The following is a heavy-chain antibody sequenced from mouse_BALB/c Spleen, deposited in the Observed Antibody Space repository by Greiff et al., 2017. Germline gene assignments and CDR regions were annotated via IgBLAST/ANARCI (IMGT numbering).Heavy chain of an antibody. V-gene: IGHV1-20*02. CDR2: INPYNGDT. Sequence: EVQLQQSGPELVKPGASVKISCKASGYSFTGYFMNWVMQSHGKSLEWIGRINPYNGDTFYNQKFKGKATLTVDKSSSTAHMELRSLASEDSAVYYCARGTMITYYAMDYWGQGTSGTVSS. J-gene: IGHJ4*01. CDR3: ARGTMITYYAMDY. CDR1: GYSFTGYF. D-gene: IGHD2-4*01.